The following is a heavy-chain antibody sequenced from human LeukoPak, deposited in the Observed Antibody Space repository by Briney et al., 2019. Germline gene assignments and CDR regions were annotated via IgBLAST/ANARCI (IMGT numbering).Heavy chain of an antibody. CDR2: IIPIFGTA. V-gene: IGHV1-69*13. CDR1: GGTFSSYA. CDR3: ATGLKWYYYDSSTNFDY. J-gene: IGHJ4*02. D-gene: IGHD3-22*01. Sequence: ASVKVSCKASGGTFSSYAISWVRQTPGQGLEWMGGIIPIFGTANYAQKFQGRVTITADESTSTAYMELSSLRSEDTAVYYCATGLKWYYYDSSTNFDYWGQGTLVTVSS.